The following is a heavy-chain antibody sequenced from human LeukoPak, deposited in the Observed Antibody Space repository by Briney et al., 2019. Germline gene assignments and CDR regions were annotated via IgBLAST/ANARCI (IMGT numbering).Heavy chain of an antibody. V-gene: IGHV3-64*01. D-gene: IGHD3-10*01. CDR1: GFTFSSYA. CDR2: ISSNGGST. J-gene: IGHJ4*02. Sequence: GGSLRLSCAASGFTFSSYAMHWVRQAPGKGLEYVSAISSNGGSTYYANSVKGRFTISRDNSKSTLYIQMNSLRAEDTAVYYCARAKPKNMVRGLIMRRESRYYFDYWGQGTLVTVSS. CDR3: ARAKPKNMVRGLIMRRESRYYFDY.